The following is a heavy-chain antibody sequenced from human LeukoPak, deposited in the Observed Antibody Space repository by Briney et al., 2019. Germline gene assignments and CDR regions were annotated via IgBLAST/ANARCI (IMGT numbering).Heavy chain of an antibody. Sequence: ASVKVSCKASSYTFTNYAFTWVRQAPGQGLEWMGWISAYNGNTNYAQKLQGRVTMTTDTSTSTAYMELRSLRSDDTAVYYCARHLGTVVTPPFDYWGQGTLVTVSS. V-gene: IGHV1-18*01. D-gene: IGHD4-23*01. CDR2: ISAYNGNT. CDR1: SYTFTNYA. J-gene: IGHJ4*02. CDR3: ARHLGTVVTPPFDY.